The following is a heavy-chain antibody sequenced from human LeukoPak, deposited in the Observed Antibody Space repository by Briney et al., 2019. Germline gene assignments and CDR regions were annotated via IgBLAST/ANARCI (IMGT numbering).Heavy chain of an antibody. J-gene: IGHJ4*02. CDR1: GDSISSSSYS. V-gene: IGHV4-39*07. CDR3: ARGSPYYDSSGYYSQSKYYFDY. CDR2: IYYSGGT. Sequence: PSETLSLTCTVSGDSISSSSYSWGWIRQPPGKGLEWIGSIYYSGGTFYNASLKSRVTISVDTSKNQFSLKLSSVTAADTAVYYCARGSPYYDSSGYYSQSKYYFDYWGQGTLVTVSS. D-gene: IGHD3-22*01.